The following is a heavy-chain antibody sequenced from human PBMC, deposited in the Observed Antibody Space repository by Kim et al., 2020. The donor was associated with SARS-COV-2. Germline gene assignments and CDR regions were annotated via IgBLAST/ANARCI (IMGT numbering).Heavy chain of an antibody. J-gene: IGHJ5*01. CDR2: ISWNGSTK. CDR1: GFSVGDYA. V-gene: IGHV3-9*01. CDR3: VKDLKGRTNWYGKYES. D-gene: IGHD1-1*01. Sequence: GGSLRLSCRASGFSVGDYAMHWVRQVPGKGLEWVSGISWNGSTKTYVDSVRGRFTISRDNAENSLFLQMNNLRPDDTAFYYCVKDLKGRTNWYGKYESWG.